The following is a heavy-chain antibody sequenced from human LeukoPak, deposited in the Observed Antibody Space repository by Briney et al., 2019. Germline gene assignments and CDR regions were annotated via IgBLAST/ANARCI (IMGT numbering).Heavy chain of an antibody. CDR1: GGSISSSSYY. V-gene: IGHV4-39*07. D-gene: IGHD2-2*01. J-gene: IGHJ4*02. Sequence: SETLSLTCTVSGGSISSSSYYWGWIRQPPGKGLEWIGSIYYSGSTYYNPSLKSRVTISVDTSKNQFSLKLSSVTAADTAVYYCASDIVVVPAAILYSSGWYHDYWGQGTLVTVSS. CDR2: IYYSGST. CDR3: ASDIVVVPAAILYSSGWYHDY.